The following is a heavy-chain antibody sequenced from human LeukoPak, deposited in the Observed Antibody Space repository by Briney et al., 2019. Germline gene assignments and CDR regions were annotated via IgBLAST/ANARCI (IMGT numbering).Heavy chain of an antibody. V-gene: IGHV1-46*01. CDR3: ARDLGYSYGFELNHAFDI. Sequence: ASVKVCCKASGYTFTSYYMHWVRQAPGQGLEWMGIIDPSGGSTSYAQKFQGRVTMTRDTSTSTVYMELSSLRSEDTAVYYCARDLGYSYGFELNHAFDIWGQGTMVTVSS. J-gene: IGHJ3*02. CDR1: GYTFTSYY. CDR2: IDPSGGST. D-gene: IGHD5-18*01.